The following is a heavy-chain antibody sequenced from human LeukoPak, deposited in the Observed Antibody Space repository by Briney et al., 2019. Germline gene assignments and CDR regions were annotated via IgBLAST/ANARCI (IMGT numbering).Heavy chain of an antibody. V-gene: IGHV4-34*01. CDR1: GGSFSGYY. CDR3: ARRRKTSGQGPAAFDL. J-gene: IGHJ3*01. D-gene: IGHD5-12*01. CDR2: INHSGST. Sequence: SETLSLTCAVYGGSFSGYYWSWIRQPPGKGLEWIGEINHSGSTNYNPSLKSRVTISVDTSKNQFSLKLTSVTAADTALYYCARRRKTSGQGPAAFDLWGQGTMVTVSS.